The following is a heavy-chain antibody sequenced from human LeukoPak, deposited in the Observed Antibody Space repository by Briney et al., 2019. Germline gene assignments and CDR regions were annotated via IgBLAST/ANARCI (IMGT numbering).Heavy chain of an antibody. D-gene: IGHD3-22*01. J-gene: IGHJ3*02. CDR3: ARGNYYDSSGYYGAFDI. V-gene: IGHV4-4*02. CDR1: GGSISSSNW. CDR2: IYHSGST. Sequence: PSETLSLTCAVSGGSISSSNWWSWVRQPPGKGLEWIGEIYHSGSTNYNPSLKGRVTISVDKSKNQFSLKLSSVTAVDTAVYYCARGNYYDSSGYYGAFDIWGQGTMVTVSS.